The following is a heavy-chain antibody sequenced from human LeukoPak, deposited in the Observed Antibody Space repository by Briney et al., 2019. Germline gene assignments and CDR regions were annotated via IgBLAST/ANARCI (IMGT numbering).Heavy chain of an antibody. CDR2: ISYDGSNK. CDR3: AKDQAAPVDYFDY. V-gene: IGHV3-30*18. D-gene: IGHD6-13*01. Sequence: GGSLRLSCAASGFTFSSYGMHWVRQAPGKGPEWVAVISYDGSNKYYADSVKGRFTISRDNSKNTLYLQMNSLRAEDTAVYYCAKDQAAPVDYFDYWGQGTLVTVSS. CDR1: GFTFSSYG. J-gene: IGHJ4*02.